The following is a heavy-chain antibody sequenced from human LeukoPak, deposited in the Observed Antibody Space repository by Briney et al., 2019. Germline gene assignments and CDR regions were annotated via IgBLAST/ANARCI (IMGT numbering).Heavy chain of an antibody. CDR3: ATQLLWFGELEYYYYGMDV. CDR2: ISGSGGST. V-gene: IGHV3-23*01. Sequence: GESLRLSCAASGFTFSSYAMSWVRQAPGKGLEWVSAISGSGGSTYYADSVKGRFTTSRDNSKNTLYLQMNSLRAEDTAVYYCATQLLWFGELEYYYYGMDVWGKGTTVTVSS. CDR1: GFTFSSYA. J-gene: IGHJ6*04. D-gene: IGHD3-10*01.